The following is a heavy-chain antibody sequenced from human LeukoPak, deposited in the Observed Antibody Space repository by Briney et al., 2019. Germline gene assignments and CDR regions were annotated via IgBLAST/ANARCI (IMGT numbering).Heavy chain of an antibody. Sequence: NPSETLSLTCTVSGGSISSYYWSWIRQPPGKGLEWIGYIYYSGSTNYNPSLKSRVTISVDTSKNQFSLKLSSVTAADTAVYYCARPHARGGALFDYGGREPLAPVS. CDR2: IYYSGST. CDR3: ARPHARGGALFDY. J-gene: IGHJ4*02. D-gene: IGHD3-10*01. CDR1: GGSISSYY. V-gene: IGHV4-59*01.